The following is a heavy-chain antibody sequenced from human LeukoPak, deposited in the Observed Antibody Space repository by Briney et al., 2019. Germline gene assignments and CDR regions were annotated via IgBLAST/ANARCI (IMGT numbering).Heavy chain of an antibody. CDR2: IYTSGST. D-gene: IGHD3-16*01. CDR1: SGSISSGSFY. CDR3: TRGGGDY. Sequence: SETLSLTCTVSSGSISSGSFYWSWIRQPAGKGLEWIGHIYTSGSTNYNPSLKSRVTISVDTSKNQFSLKLSSVTAADTAVYYCTRGGGDYWGQGTLVTVSS. V-gene: IGHV4-61*09. J-gene: IGHJ4*02.